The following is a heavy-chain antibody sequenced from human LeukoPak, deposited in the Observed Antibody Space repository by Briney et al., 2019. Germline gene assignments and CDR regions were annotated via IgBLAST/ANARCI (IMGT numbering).Heavy chain of an antibody. CDR2: INHSGST. V-gene: IGHV4-39*07. CDR3: ARGRPIVVPAAAFYFDY. J-gene: IGHJ4*02. CDR1: GGSISSGGYY. Sequence: PSETLSLTCTVSGGSISSGGYYWSWIRQPPGKGLEWIGEINHSGSTNYNPSLKSRVTISVDTSKNQFSLKLSSVTAADTAVYYCARGRPIVVPAAAFYFDYWGQGTLVTVSS. D-gene: IGHD2-2*01.